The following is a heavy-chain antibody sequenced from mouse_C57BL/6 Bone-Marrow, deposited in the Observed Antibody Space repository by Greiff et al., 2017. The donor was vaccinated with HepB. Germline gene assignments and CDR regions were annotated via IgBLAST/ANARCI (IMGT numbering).Heavy chain of an antibody. CDR1: GYAFSSSW. CDR3: AREAITTVVAPSMDY. Sequence: QVQLKQSGPELVKPGASVKISCKASGYAFSSSWMNWVKQRPGKGLEWIGRIYPGDGDTNYNGKFKGKATLTADKSSSTAYMQLSSLTSEDSAVYFCAREAITTVVAPSMDYWGQGTSVTVSS. J-gene: IGHJ4*01. CDR2: IYPGDGDT. D-gene: IGHD1-1*01. V-gene: IGHV1-82*01.